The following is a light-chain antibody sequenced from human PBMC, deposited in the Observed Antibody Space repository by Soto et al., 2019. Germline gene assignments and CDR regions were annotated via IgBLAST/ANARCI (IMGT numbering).Light chain of an antibody. CDR1: NNDVGGYDY. J-gene: IGLJ2*01. CDR3: SSYTTRSTVV. CDR2: DVS. V-gene: IGLV2-14*01. Sequence: QSALTQPASVSGSPGQSITISCTGTNNDVGGYDYVSWYQQHPGKAPKLMIYDVSNRPSGVSNRFSGSKSGNTASLTISGLQAEDEADYYCSSYTTRSTVVFGGGTKLTV.